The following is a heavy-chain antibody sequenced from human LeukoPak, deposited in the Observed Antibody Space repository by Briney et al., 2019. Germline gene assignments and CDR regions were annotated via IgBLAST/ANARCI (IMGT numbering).Heavy chain of an antibody. D-gene: IGHD6-13*01. CDR2: VNSDGSST. CDR3: ATSSSPSVTYMDV. Sequence: GGSLRLSCTASGFIFSRYWMHWVRQAPGKGLVWVSRVNSDGSSTTYADSVKDRFTISRDNAKNTLYLQMHSLRADDTAVFYCATSSSPSVTYMDVWGKGTTVTVSS. CDR1: GFIFSRYW. V-gene: IGHV3-74*01. J-gene: IGHJ6*03.